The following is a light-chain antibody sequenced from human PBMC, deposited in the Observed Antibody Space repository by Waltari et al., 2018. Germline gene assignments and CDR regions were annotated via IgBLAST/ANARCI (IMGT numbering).Light chain of an antibody. CDR3: RSLTTHKGVV. J-gene: IGLJ2*01. V-gene: IGLV2-14*03. Sequence: QSALTQPASVSGSPGPSITISCTGSSSDVGAYDHVSWYQQHPGKAPKVVIFDVTARPSGVSERFTGSKSGNTASLTISGLQAEDETDYYCRSLTTHKGVVFGGGTKVTVL. CDR2: DVT. CDR1: SSDVGAYDH.